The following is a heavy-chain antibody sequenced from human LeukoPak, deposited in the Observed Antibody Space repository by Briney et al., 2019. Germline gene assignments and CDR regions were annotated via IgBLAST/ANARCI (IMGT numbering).Heavy chain of an antibody. CDR1: GYTFTRYA. V-gene: IGHV7-4-1*02. CDR3: ARDLTPRIAVVGGSDWDAFDI. J-gene: IGHJ3*02. Sequence: VASVKVSCTASGYTFTRYAMNWVRQAPGQGLEWMGWINTNTGNPTYAQGFTGRFVFSSDTSVSTAYLQISRLKAEDTAVYYCARDLTPRIAVVGGSDWDAFDIWGQGTMVTVSS. CDR2: INTNTGNP. D-gene: IGHD6-19*01.